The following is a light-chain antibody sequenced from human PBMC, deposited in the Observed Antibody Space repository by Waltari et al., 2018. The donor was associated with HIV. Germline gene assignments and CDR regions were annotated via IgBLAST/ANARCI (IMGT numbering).Light chain of an antibody. Sequence: DTVLTQYPATLSLSPGERATLSCRASQRVSIHLAWYQQKPGQPPRLLIYDASNRATGVPAGFSSSRSGADFTLTISSREPEDCAVYYCWQRSNWPPEFTFGPGTKVDIK. CDR2: DAS. J-gene: IGKJ3*01. CDR3: WQRSNWPPEFT. V-gene: IGKV3-11*01. CDR1: QRVSIH.